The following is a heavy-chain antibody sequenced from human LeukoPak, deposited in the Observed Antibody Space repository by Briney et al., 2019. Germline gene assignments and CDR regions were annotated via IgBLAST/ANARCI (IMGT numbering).Heavy chain of an antibody. Sequence: GGSLRLSCAASGFTFSSYAMHWVRQAPGKGLEWVAVISYDGSNKYYADSVKGRFTISRDNSKNTLYLQMNSLRAEDTAVYYCARAPEYRSFIDYWGQGTMVTVSS. J-gene: IGHJ4*02. D-gene: IGHD6-6*01. CDR2: ISYDGSNK. V-gene: IGHV3-30*04. CDR3: ARAPEYRSFIDY. CDR1: GFTFSSYA.